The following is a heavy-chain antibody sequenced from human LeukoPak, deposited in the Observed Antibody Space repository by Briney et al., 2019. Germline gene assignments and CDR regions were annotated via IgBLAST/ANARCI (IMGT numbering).Heavy chain of an antibody. CDR2: IYYSGST. Sequence: SETLSLTCTVSGGSINSYYWSWIRQPPGKVLEWIGYIYYSGSTNYNPSLKSRVTISVDTSKNQFSLKLSSVTAADTAVYYCARTTEAHSWRTRYYDYYMDVWGKGTTVTVSS. CDR3: ARTTEAHSWRTRYYDYYMDV. J-gene: IGHJ6*03. D-gene: IGHD6-13*01. V-gene: IGHV4-59*01. CDR1: GGSINSYY.